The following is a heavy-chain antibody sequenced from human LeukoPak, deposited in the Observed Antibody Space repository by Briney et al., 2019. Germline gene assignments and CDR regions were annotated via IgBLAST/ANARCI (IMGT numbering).Heavy chain of an antibody. J-gene: IGHJ5*02. CDR3: ARRSRATLNWFDP. D-gene: IGHD5-24*01. CDR2: IYPGDSDT. V-gene: IGHV5-51*01. CDR1: GYSFTSYW. Sequence: GESLKISCKGSGYSFTSYWIGWVRQMPGKGLEWMGIIYPGDSDTRYSPSFQGQVTISADKSISTAYLQWSSLKASDAAMYYCARRSRATLNWFDPWGQGTLVTVSS.